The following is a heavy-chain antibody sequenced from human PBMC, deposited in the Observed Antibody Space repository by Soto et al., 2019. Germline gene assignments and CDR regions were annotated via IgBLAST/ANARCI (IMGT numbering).Heavy chain of an antibody. CDR1: GFTFDDYA. CDR2: ISWNSDSI. CDR3: AKDPLHIPNYMDV. V-gene: IGHV3-9*01. Sequence: GGSLRLSCAASGFTFDDYAMHWVRQVPGKGLEWVSGISWNSDSIGYADSVKGRFTISRDNAKNSLYLQMNSLRAEDTALYYCAKDPLHIPNYMDVWGKGTTVTVSS. J-gene: IGHJ6*03. D-gene: IGHD2-21*01.